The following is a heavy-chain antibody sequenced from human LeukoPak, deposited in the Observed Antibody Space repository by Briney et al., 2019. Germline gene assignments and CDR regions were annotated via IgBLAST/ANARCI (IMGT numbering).Heavy chain of an antibody. CDR3: ARGYGDFRVEGRYFHS. V-gene: IGHV4-59*01. J-gene: IGHJ4*02. CDR1: DGSITNYD. D-gene: IGHD4-17*01. Sequence: SETLSLTCTVSDGSITNYDWSWVRQPPGKGLEFIRHVHYSGTANYNPSLRSRVTISIDTSKKHFFLKLKSVTAADTAVYYCARGYGDFRVEGRYFHSWGQGTLVTVSS. CDR2: VHYSGTA.